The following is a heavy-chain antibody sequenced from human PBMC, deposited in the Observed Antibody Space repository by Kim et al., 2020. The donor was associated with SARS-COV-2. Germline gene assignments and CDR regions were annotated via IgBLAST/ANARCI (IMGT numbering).Heavy chain of an antibody. CDR3: GGDVMSSCAGTWGFDY. D-gene: IGHD6-13*01. Sequence: AECLSLTCTVSGGSIIGYYWSWVRQPQGEGLEWIGDVYYRGINNYYGSLKRGVTISVDASKKLLSLRLTTVTAAETDVVYCGGDVMSSCAGTWGFDYWG. J-gene: IGHJ4*01. CDR1: GGSIIGYY. CDR2: VYYRGIN. V-gene: IGHV4-59*01.